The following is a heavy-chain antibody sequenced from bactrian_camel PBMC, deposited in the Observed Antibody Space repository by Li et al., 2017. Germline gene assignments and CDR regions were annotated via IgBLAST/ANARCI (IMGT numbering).Heavy chain of an antibody. CDR1: GRIDSTNC. Sequence: VQLVESGGGSVQAGESLRLSCVASGRIDSTNCMGWFRQVPGKERELVSSIEVYGTTSYSDSVKGRFTISIDNAKNTLYLQMNNLQTEDTAVYYCGTLGRYKDVPRNWGLGTQVTVS. V-gene: IGHV3S53*01. D-gene: IGHD1*01. J-gene: IGHJ4*01. CDR3: GTLGRYKDVPRN. CDR2: IEVYGTT.